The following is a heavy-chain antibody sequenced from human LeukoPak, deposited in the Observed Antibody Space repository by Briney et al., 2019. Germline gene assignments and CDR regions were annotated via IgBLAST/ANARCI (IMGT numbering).Heavy chain of an antibody. CDR2: ISGSGGST. V-gene: IGHV3-23*01. Sequence: GGPLGLSFAASGFTLSSIALSWVRQAPGKGREWVSAISGSGGSTYYADSVKGRFTISRDNSKNTLYLQMNSLRAEDTAVYYCAKDISDFPDLDYWGQGTLVTVSS. D-gene: IGHD3-3*01. CDR3: AKDISDFPDLDY. CDR1: GFTLSSIA. J-gene: IGHJ4*02.